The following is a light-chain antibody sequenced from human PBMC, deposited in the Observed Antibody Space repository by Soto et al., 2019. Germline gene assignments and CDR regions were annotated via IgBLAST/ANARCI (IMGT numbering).Light chain of an antibody. CDR2: GSS. CDR1: ETISTN. Sequence: EIVLTQSPATLSVSPGERATLSCRATETISTNLAWFQRKPGQPPRLLIYGSSTRATGVPDRFSGSGSGTEFTLTISSLQSEDFAVYYCQQYNNWPSWTFGQGTKVDI. J-gene: IGKJ1*01. CDR3: QQYNNWPSWT. V-gene: IGKV3-15*01.